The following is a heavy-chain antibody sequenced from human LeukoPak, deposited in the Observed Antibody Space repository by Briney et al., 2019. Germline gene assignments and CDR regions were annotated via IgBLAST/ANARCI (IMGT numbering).Heavy chain of an antibody. D-gene: IGHD3-10*01. J-gene: IGHJ4*02. V-gene: IGHV3-43*01. CDR3: AKDHYYGSGSYSRWVYFDY. CDR1: GFTFDDYT. Sequence: PGGSLRLSCAASGFTFDDYTMNWVRQAPGKGLEWVSLISWDGGSTYYADSVKGRFTISRDNSKNSLYLQMNSLRTEDTALYFCAKDHYYGSGSYSRWVYFDYWGQGTLVTVSS. CDR2: ISWDGGST.